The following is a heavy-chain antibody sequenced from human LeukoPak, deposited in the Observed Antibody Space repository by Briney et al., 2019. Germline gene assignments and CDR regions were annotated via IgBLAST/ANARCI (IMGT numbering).Heavy chain of an antibody. CDR2: IKQDGSEK. D-gene: IGHD6-19*01. V-gene: IGHV3-7*01. CDR1: GFTFSSYW. CDR3: ARVGYSSGWYWFDP. Sequence: GGSLRLSCAASGFTFSSYWMSWVRQAPGKGLEWVANIKQDGSEKYYVDSVKGRFTISRDNAKNSLYLQMNSLRAEDTAVHYCARVGYSSGWYWFDPWGQGTLVTVSS. J-gene: IGHJ5*02.